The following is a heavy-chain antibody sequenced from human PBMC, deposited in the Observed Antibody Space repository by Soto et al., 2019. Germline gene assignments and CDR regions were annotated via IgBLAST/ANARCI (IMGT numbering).Heavy chain of an antibody. Sequence: QVQLVQSGAEVKKPGSSVKVSCKASGGTFSSYAISWVRQAPGQGLEWMGGIIPIFGTANYAQKFQGRVTITADESTSTAYMELSILRSEDTAVYYCARGMATWFGYYYYGMDVWGQGTKVTVS. D-gene: IGHD3-16*01. V-gene: IGHV1-69*01. J-gene: IGHJ6*02. CDR3: ARGMATWFGYYYYGMDV. CDR2: IIPIFGTA. CDR1: GGTFSSYA.